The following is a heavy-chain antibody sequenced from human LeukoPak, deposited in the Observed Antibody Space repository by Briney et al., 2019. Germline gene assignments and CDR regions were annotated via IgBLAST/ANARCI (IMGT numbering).Heavy chain of an antibody. CDR3: AKEAGYSSGNFDY. CDR1: GLSFNKDV. D-gene: IGHD6-19*01. J-gene: IGHJ4*02. CDR2: VSPGGVSP. V-gene: IGHV3-23*01. Sequence: PGGSLRLSCVVSGLSFNKDVMSWFRQAPGKGLEWVSSVSPGGVSPNHADSVKGRFTVSRDDSLNTLYLQMNSLRVDDTAVYYCAKEAGYSSGNFDYWGQGTLVTVSS.